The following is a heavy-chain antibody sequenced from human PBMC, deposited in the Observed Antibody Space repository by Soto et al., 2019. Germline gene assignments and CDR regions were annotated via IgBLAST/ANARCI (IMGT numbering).Heavy chain of an antibody. Sequence: ASVKVSCKASGYTFTGYYMHWVRQAPGQGLEWMGWINPNSGGTNYAQKFQGWVTMTRDTSISTAYMELSRLRSDDTAVYYCARGTGGDHDAFDIWGQGTMVTVSS. V-gene: IGHV1-2*04. CDR3: ARGTGGDHDAFDI. D-gene: IGHD2-21*01. CDR2: INPNSGGT. CDR1: GYTFTGYY. J-gene: IGHJ3*02.